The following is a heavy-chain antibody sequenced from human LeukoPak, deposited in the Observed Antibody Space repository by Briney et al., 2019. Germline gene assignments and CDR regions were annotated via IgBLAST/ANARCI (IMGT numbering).Heavy chain of an antibody. D-gene: IGHD3-3*01. CDR3: ARDQSGYDFWSGYFNWFDP. CDR2: IYYGGSA. Sequence: PSETLSLTCTVSGGSISSDYWSWIRQPPGKGLEWIGYIYYGGSANYNPSLKSRVSISVDTSENQFSLQLTSVSAADTAVYYCARDQSGYDFWSGYFNWFDPWGQGTLVTVSS. CDR1: GGSISSDY. V-gene: IGHV4-59*01. J-gene: IGHJ5*02.